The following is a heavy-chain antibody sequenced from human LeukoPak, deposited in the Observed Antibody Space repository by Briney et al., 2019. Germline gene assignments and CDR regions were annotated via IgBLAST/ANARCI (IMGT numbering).Heavy chain of an antibody. CDR2: IYTSGST. CDR3: ARGPGLLWFGELLLDY. D-gene: IGHD3-10*01. J-gene: IGHJ4*02. CDR1: GGSISSYY. V-gene: IGHV4-4*07. Sequence: SETLSLTCTVSGGSISSYYWSWLRQPAGKGLGWIGRIYTSGSTNYNPSLKSRVTMSVDTSKNQFSLKLSSVTAVDTAVYYCARGPGLLWFGELLLDYWGQGTLVTVSS.